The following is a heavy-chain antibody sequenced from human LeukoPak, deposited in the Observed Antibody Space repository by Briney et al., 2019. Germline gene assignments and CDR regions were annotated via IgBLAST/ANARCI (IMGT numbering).Heavy chain of an antibody. CDR2: IFGTT. Sequence: IFGTTDYAQKFQGRVTITADESTSTAYMELSSLRSEDTAVYYCARGFMTGGIAATDDAFDIWGQGTMVTVSS. CDR3: ARGFMTGGIAATDDAFDI. V-gene: IGHV1-69*01. D-gene: IGHD6-13*01. J-gene: IGHJ3*02.